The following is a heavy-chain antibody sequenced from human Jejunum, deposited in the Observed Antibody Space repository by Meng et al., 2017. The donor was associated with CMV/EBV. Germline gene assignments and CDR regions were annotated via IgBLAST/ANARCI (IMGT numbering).Heavy chain of an antibody. V-gene: IGHV3-21*01. CDR2: ITSSSTYI. CDR3: ARDYRRGDGSG. J-gene: IGHJ4*02. D-gene: IGHD2-21*02. Sequence: AYGFTCRTYTMNWVRQAPGKGLEWVSSITSSSTYIYYADSAKGRFTISRDNAKNSLYLQMNSLRADDTAVYYCARDYRRGDGSGWGQGTLVTVSS. CDR1: GFTCRTYT.